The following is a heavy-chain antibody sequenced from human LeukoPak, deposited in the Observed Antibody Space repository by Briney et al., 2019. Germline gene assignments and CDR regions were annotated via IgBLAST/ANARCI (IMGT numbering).Heavy chain of an antibody. CDR1: GFIFSNYA. D-gene: IGHD4-23*01. CDR3: ARAVENWFDP. V-gene: IGHV3-30-3*01. J-gene: IGHJ5*02. CDR2: TSYDQSNK. Sequence: GGSLRLSCAASGFIFSNYAMHWVRQAPGKGLEWVAVTSYDQSNKYYADSVKGRFTISRDNSKNTLYLQMDSLRTDDTAVYYCARAVENWFDPWGQGTLVTVSS.